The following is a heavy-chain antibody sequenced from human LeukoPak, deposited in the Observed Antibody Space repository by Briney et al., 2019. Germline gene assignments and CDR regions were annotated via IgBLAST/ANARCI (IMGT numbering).Heavy chain of an antibody. J-gene: IGHJ5*02. CDR1: GFTFSSYG. Sequence: PGGSLRLSCAASGFTFSSYGMHWVRQAPGKGLEWVAFIRHDGSNKYYADSVKGRFTISRDNSKNTLYLQMNSLRAEDTAVYYCAKPARYCSGGSCYYPNWFDPWGQGTLVTVSS. CDR3: AKPARYCSGGSCYYPNWFDP. D-gene: IGHD2-15*01. V-gene: IGHV3-30*02. CDR2: IRHDGSNK.